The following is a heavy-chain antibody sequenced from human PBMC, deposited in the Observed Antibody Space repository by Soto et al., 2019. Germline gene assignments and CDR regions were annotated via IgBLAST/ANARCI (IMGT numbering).Heavy chain of an antibody. CDR3: ARSIIAAAGTHWFDP. CDR2: IYYSGST. D-gene: IGHD6-13*01. Sequence: QVQLQESGPGLVKPSQTLSLTCTVSGGSISSGDYYWSWIRQPPGKGLEWIGYIYYSGSTYYNPSLKSRVTISVDTSKNQFSLKLSSVTAADTAVYYCARSIIAAAGTHWFDPWGQGTLVTVSS. J-gene: IGHJ5*02. V-gene: IGHV4-30-4*01. CDR1: GGSISSGDYY.